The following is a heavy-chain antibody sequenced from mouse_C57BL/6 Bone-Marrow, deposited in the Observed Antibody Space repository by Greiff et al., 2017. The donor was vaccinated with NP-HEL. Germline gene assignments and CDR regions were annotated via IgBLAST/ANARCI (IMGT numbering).Heavy chain of an antibody. D-gene: IGHD2-3*01. V-gene: IGHV3-6*01. Sequence: EVKLEESGPGLVKPSQSLSLTCSVTGYSITSGYYWNWIRQFPGNKLEWMGYISYDGSNNYNPSLKNRISITRDTSKNQFFLKLNSVTTEDTATYYCAREDGYAMDYWGQGTSVTVSS. CDR3: AREDGYAMDY. J-gene: IGHJ4*01. CDR1: GYSITSGYY. CDR2: ISYDGSN.